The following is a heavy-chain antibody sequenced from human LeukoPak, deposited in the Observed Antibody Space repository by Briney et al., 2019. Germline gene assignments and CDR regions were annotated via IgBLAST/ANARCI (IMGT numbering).Heavy chain of an antibody. J-gene: IGHJ4*02. D-gene: IGHD6-13*01. CDR1: GGSFSGYY. CDR2: IYNSGST. Sequence: SETLSLTCAVYGGSFSGYYWSWIRQPPGKGLEWIGNIYNSGSTNYNPSLKSRVTISVDTSKNQFSLKLSSVTAADTAVYYCARGSSSWRTEFDYWGQGTLVTVSS. CDR3: ARGSSSWRTEFDY. V-gene: IGHV4-59*01.